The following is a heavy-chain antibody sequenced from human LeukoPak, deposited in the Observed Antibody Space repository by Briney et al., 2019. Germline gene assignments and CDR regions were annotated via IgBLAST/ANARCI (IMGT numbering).Heavy chain of an antibody. D-gene: IGHD3-22*01. CDR2: ISSSSSYI. V-gene: IGHV3-21*01. CDR1: GFTFSSYS. Sequence: GGSLRLSCAASGFTFSSYSMNWVRQAPGKGLEWVSSISSSSSYIYYADSVKGRFTISRDNAKNSLYLQMNSLRAEDTAGYYCARDCYYDSSGYPYYFDYWGQGTLVTVSS. CDR3: ARDCYYDSSGYPYYFDY. J-gene: IGHJ4*02.